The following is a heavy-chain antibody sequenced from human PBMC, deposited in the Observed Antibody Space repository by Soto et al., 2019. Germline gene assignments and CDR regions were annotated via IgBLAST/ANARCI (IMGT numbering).Heavy chain of an antibody. D-gene: IGHD4-17*01. CDR1: GGSVTNNNW. CDR3: ARGGGRDYGDYLFDS. V-gene: IGHV4-4*02. Sequence: QVQLQESGPGLVKPSGTLSLTCAVSGGSVTNNNWWSWVRQSPTRGLEWIGEIFHSGSTNYNPSLKGRVTISVDKSKNQYSLILTSVTAADTAIYHCARGGGRDYGDYLFDSWGQGTLVTVSS. CDR2: IFHSGST. J-gene: IGHJ4*02.